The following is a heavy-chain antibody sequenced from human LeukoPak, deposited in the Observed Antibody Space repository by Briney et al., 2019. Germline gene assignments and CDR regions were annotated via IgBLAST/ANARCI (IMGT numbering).Heavy chain of an antibody. CDR3: ATSFDSSGGNPFDY. Sequence: SETLSPTCTVSGGSISSGSYYWSWIRQPAGKGLEWIGRIYTSRSTNYNPSLKSRVTISVDTSKNQCSLKLSSVTAADTAVYYCATSFDSSGGNPFDYWGQGTLVTVSS. D-gene: IGHD6-19*01. V-gene: IGHV4-61*02. CDR2: IYTSRST. CDR1: GGSISSGSYY. J-gene: IGHJ4*02.